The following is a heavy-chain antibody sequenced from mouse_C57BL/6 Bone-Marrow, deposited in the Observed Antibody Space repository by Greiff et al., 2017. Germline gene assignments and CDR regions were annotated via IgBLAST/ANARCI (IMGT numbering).Heavy chain of an antibody. CDR3: ARPYYSNYWYVEV. J-gene: IGHJ1*03. D-gene: IGHD2-5*01. CDR2: IYPGSGST. CDR1: GYTFTSYW. Sequence: QVQLQQPGAELVKPGASVKLSCKASGYTFTSYWITWVKQRPGHGLEWIGEIYPGSGSTNYTEKFKSKATLTVDTYSSTAYMQLSSLTSEDSSVYYCARPYYSNYWYVEVWGRGTTVTVSA. V-gene: IGHV1-55*01.